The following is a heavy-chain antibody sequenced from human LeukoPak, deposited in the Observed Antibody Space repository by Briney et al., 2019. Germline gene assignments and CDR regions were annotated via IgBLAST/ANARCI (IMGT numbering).Heavy chain of an antibody. CDR1: GFTFDDYA. CDR3: TKGAHYYDSSGYWS. J-gene: IGHJ5*02. V-gene: IGHV3-9*01. D-gene: IGHD3-22*01. Sequence: SRSLRLSCAASGFTFDDYAMHWVRQAPGKGLEWVSGISSNSGSIDYADSVKGRFTISRDNAKNSLYLQMNSLRAGDTALYYCTKGAHYYDSSGYWSWGQGTLVTVSS. CDR2: ISSNSGSI.